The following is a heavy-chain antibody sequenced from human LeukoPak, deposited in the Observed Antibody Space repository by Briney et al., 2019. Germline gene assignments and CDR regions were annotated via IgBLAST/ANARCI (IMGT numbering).Heavy chain of an antibody. D-gene: IGHD3-16*01. V-gene: IGHV3-53*01. J-gene: IGHJ4*02. CDR1: GFTVITND. Sequence: GGSQRLSCAASGFTVITNDMTWVRQAPGKGLEWVSVLYSDGNTKYADSVQGRFTISRDNSKNTLYLEMNSLSPDDTAVYYCARGVEPLAANTLAYWGQGTLVTVSS. CDR3: ARGVEPLAANTLAY. CDR2: LYSDGNT.